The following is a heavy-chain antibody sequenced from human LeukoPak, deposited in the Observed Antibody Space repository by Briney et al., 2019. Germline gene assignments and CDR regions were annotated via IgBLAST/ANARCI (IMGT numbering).Heavy chain of an antibody. CDR2: INHSGST. CDR3: ARGYSGYDRRGKNYYYYYMHV. J-gene: IGHJ6*03. D-gene: IGHD5-12*01. Sequence: SETLSLTCAVYGGSFSGYYWSWIRQSPGKGLEWIGEINHSGSTNYNPSLKSRVTISVDTSKNQFSLKLSSVTAADTAVYYCARGYSGYDRRGKNYYYYYMHVRGKGTTVTVSS. V-gene: IGHV4-34*01. CDR1: GGSFSGYY.